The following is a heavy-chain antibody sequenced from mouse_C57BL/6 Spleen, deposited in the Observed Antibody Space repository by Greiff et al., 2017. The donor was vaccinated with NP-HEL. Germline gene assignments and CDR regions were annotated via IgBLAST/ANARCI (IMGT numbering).Heavy chain of an antibody. J-gene: IGHJ1*03. CDR2: INPNNGGT. Sequence: VQLKQSGPELVKPGASVKISCKASGYTFTDYYMNWVKQSHGKSLEWIGDINPNNGGTSYNQKFKGKATLTVDKSSSTAYMELRSLTSEDSAVYYCARSGYYGSSYEVYWYFDVWGTGTTVTVSS. CDR1: GYTFTDYY. CDR3: ARSGYYGSSYEVYWYFDV. V-gene: IGHV1-26*01. D-gene: IGHD1-1*01.